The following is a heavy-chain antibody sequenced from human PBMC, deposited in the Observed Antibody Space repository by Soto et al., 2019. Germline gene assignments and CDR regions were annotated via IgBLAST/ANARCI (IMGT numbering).Heavy chain of an antibody. Sequence: PSETLSLTCSVSGGSIRRHYWSWIRQSPGKGLEWIGYIDDTGDTNYNPSLQGRLIISIDTAKNQFSLKLTSVTAADTAVYFCARLRDWFDPWGQGTQVTVSS. CDR1: GGSIRRHY. D-gene: IGHD4-17*01. V-gene: IGHV4-59*11. CDR2: IDDTGDT. CDR3: ARLRDWFDP. J-gene: IGHJ5*02.